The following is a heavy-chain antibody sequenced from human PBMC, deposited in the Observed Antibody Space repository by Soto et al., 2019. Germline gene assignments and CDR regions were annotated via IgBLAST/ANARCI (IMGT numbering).Heavy chain of an antibody. D-gene: IGHD2-15*01. J-gene: IGHJ4*02. CDR2: IYYSGST. V-gene: IGHV4-59*01. CDR1: GGYIRNYY. Sequence: SEPLPHTCTVSGGYIRNYYCSWIRQPPGKGLEWIGYIYYSGSTNYNPSLKSRVTISVDTSKNQFSLKLSSVTAADTAVYYCARAGAATLSDYWGQGTLVTVSS. CDR3: ARAGAATLSDY.